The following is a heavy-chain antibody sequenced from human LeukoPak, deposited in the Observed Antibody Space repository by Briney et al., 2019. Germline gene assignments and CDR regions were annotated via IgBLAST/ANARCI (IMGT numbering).Heavy chain of an antibody. D-gene: IGHD3-3*01. J-gene: IGHJ6*02. V-gene: IGHV3-7*01. CDR1: GFTFSSYW. CDR2: IKQDGSEK. CDR3: ARDPHFGFLEWLPYNYYYYGMDV. Sequence: GGSLRLSCAASGFTFSSYWMSWVRQAPGEGLEWVANIKQDGSEKYYVDSVKGRFTISRDNAKNSLYLKMNSLRAEDTAVYYCARDPHFGFLEWLPYNYYYYGMDVWGQGTTVTVSS.